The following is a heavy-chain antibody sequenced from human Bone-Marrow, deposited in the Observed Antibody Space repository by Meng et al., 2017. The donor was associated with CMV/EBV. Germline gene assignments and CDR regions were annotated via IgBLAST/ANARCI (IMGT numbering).Heavy chain of an antibody. V-gene: IGHV3-43*01. D-gene: IGHD2-15*01. CDR1: GFTFDDYT. J-gene: IGHJ3*02. CDR2: ISWDGGST. CDR3: ARDLDYSLTVSINAFDI. Sequence: GESLKISCAASGFTFDDYTMHWVRQAPGKGLEWVSLISWDGGSTYYADSVKGRFTISRDNAKNSLYLQMNSLRAEDTAVYYCARDLDYSLTVSINAFDIWGQGTMVTVSS.